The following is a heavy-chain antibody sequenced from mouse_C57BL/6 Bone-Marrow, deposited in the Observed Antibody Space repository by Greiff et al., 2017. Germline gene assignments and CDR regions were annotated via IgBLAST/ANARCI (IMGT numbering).Heavy chain of an antibody. CDR3: ARSNYGNYGTLNDV. Sequence: QVQLQQPGAELVKPGASVKMSCKASGYTFTSYWITWVKQRPGQGLEWIGDIYPGSGSTNYNEKFKSKATLTVDTSSSTAYMQLSSLTSEDSAVYYCARSNYGNYGTLNDVWGTGTTVTVSS. J-gene: IGHJ1*03. CDR2: IYPGSGST. CDR1: GYTFTSYW. V-gene: IGHV1-55*01. D-gene: IGHD2-1*01.